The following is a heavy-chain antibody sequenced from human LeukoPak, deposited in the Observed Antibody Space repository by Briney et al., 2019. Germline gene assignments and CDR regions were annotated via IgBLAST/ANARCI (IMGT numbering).Heavy chain of an antibody. CDR3: ARRAKQWLVRGWFDP. V-gene: IGHV4-34*01. CDR2: INHSGST. Sequence: SETLSLTCAVYGGSFSGYYWSWIRQPPGKGLEWIGEINHSGSTNYNPSLKSRVTISVDTSKNQFSLKLSSVTAADTAVYYCARRAKQWLVRGWFDPWGQGTLVTASS. J-gene: IGHJ5*02. D-gene: IGHD6-19*01. CDR1: GGSFSGYY.